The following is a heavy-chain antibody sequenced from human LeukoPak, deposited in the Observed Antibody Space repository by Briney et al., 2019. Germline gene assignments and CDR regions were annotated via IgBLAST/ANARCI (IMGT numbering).Heavy chain of an antibody. CDR2: TNSDGSST. Sequence: GGSLRLSCAASGFTFRSYWMYWVRQAPGKGLVWVSRTNSDGSSTSYADSVKGRFTISRDNAKNTVYLQMNSLRAEDTAVYYCARGGRYSTDNWFDPWGRGTLVTVSS. V-gene: IGHV3-74*01. CDR3: ARGGRYSTDNWFDP. D-gene: IGHD6-13*01. CDR1: GFTFRSYW. J-gene: IGHJ5*02.